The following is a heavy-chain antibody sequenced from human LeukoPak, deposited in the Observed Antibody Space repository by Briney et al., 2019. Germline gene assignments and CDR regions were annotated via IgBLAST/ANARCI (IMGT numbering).Heavy chain of an antibody. D-gene: IGHD6-19*01. V-gene: IGHV3-48*03. Sequence: GGSLRLSCAASGFTFSSFEMNWVRQAPGRGLEWVSYISGSGTNIYYADSVKGRFTISRDNAKNSLSLQMNSLRAEDTAIYYCAREAVPGGRGDTFDIWGQGTMVTVSS. CDR1: GFTFSSFE. J-gene: IGHJ3*02. CDR2: ISGSGTNI. CDR3: AREAVPGGRGDTFDI.